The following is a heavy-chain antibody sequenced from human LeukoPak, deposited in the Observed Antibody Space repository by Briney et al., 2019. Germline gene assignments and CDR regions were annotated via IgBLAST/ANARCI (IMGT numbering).Heavy chain of an antibody. CDR2: ISSSSSYI. CDR1: GFTFSSYS. V-gene: IGHV3-21*04. Sequence: PGGSLRLSCAASGFTFSSYSMNWVRQAPGKGLEWVSSISSSSSYIYYADSVKGRFTISRDNAKNSLYLQMNGLRAEDTAVYYCAKYREVATWFDPWGQGTLVTVSS. J-gene: IGHJ5*02. D-gene: IGHD5-12*01. CDR3: AKYREVATWFDP.